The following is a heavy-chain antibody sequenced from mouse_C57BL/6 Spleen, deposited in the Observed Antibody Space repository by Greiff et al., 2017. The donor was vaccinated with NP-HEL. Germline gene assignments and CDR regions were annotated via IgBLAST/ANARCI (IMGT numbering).Heavy chain of an antibody. CDR2: INPGSGGT. CDR1: GYAFTNYL. V-gene: IGHV1-54*01. CDR3: ARLGPDYYYGSSYHWYFDV. Sequence: VQLQQSGAELVRPGTSVKVSCKASGYAFTNYLIEWVKQRPGQGLEWIGVINPGSGGTNYNAKFKGKATLTADKSSSTAYMQLSSLTSEDSAVYVCARLGPDYYYGSSYHWYFDVWGTGTTVTVSS. D-gene: IGHD1-1*01. J-gene: IGHJ1*03.